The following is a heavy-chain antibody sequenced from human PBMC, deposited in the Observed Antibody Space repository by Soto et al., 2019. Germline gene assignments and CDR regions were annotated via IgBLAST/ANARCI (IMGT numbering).Heavy chain of an antibody. CDR1: GFTFKGAW. Sequence: GSLRLSCVASGFTFKGAWMNWVRQAPGKGLEWVSLIYSGGSTYYADSVKGRFTISRDNSKNTLYLQMSSLRAEDTAVYYCATRPLLPGAPWGQGTMVTVSS. V-gene: IGHV3-53*01. CDR3: ATRPLLPGAP. J-gene: IGHJ3*01. D-gene: IGHD3-22*01. CDR2: IYSGGST.